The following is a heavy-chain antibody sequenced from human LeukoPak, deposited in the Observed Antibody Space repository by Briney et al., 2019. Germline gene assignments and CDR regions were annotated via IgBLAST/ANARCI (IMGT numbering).Heavy chain of an antibody. V-gene: IGHV4-34*01. CDR3: ASIWGSDV. J-gene: IGHJ6*04. CDR2: INHSGST. D-gene: IGHD4/OR15-4a*01. Sequence: PGGSLRLSCAASGFTFSSYWSWIRQPPGKGLEWIGEINHSGSTNYNPSLKSRVTISVDTSKNQFSLKLSSVTAADTAVYYCASIWGSDVWGKGTTVTISS. CDR1: GFTFSSY.